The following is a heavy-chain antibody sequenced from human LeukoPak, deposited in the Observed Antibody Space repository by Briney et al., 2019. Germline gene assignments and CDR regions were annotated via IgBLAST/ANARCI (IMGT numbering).Heavy chain of an antibody. Sequence: GGSLRLSCAASGFTFSSYAMNWVRQAPGKGLEWVSGTGSTGVSTFYADSVKGRFTISRDNSKNTLYLQMNSLRAEDTAVYYCAKDGSCPDYWGQGTLVTVSS. CDR3: AKDGSCPDY. CDR2: TGSTGVST. CDR1: GFTFSSYA. J-gene: IGHJ4*02. D-gene: IGHD2-15*01. V-gene: IGHV3-23*01.